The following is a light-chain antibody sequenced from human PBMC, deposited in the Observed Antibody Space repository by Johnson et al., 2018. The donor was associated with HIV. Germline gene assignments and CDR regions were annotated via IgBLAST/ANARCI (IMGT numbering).Light chain of an antibody. V-gene: IGLV1-51*01. Sequence: QSVLTQPPSVSAAPGQKVTISCSGSSSNIGNNYVSWYQQLPGTAPKLLIYDNNERPSGIPDRFSGSKSGPSATLGITGHQTGDEADYYCGTWDSSLSAFYVFGTGTKVTVL. CDR1: SSNIGNNY. J-gene: IGLJ1*01. CDR2: DNN. CDR3: GTWDSSLSAFYV.